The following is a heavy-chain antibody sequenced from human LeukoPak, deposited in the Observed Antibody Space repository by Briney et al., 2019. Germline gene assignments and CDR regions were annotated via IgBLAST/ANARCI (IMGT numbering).Heavy chain of an antibody. D-gene: IGHD2-2*03. Sequence: SETLSLTCTVSGGSISSYYWSWIRQPPGKGLEWIGYIYYSGSTNYNPSLKSRVTISVDTSKNQFSLKLSSVTAADTAVYYCARSLDIVVVPAAISYWYFDLWGRGTLVTVSS. CDR3: ARSLDIVVVPAAISYWYFDL. V-gene: IGHV4-59*01. J-gene: IGHJ2*01. CDR2: IYYSGST. CDR1: GGSISSYY.